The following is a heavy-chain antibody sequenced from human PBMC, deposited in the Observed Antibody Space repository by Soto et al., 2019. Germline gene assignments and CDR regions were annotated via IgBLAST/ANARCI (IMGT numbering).Heavy chain of an antibody. CDR2: IYYSGST. J-gene: IGHJ4*02. Sequence: QVQLQESGPGLVKPSQTLSLTCTVSGGSISSGGYYWSWIRPHPGGGLEWIGYIYYSGSTYNNPSLQSRVATSVDTSKNQLSPKLSSVAAADTAIYYCARNRDGYNQYYFDYWGQGTLVTVSS. CDR3: ARNRDGYNQYYFDY. CDR1: GGSISSGGYY. V-gene: IGHV4-31*03. D-gene: IGHD5-12*01.